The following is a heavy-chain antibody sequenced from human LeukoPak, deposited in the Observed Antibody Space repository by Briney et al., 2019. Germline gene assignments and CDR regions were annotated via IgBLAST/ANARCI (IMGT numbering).Heavy chain of an antibody. J-gene: IGHJ3*02. V-gene: IGHV3-23*01. D-gene: IGHD1-26*01. CDR1: GFTFSSYA. CDR3: ARDLLDIVGATWAAFDI. CDR2: ISGSGGST. Sequence: GGSLRLSCAASGFTFSSYAMSWVRQAPGKGLEWVSAISGSGGSTYYADSVKGRFTISRDNSKNTLYLQMNSLRAEDTAVYYCARDLLDIVGATWAAFDIWGQGTMVTVSS.